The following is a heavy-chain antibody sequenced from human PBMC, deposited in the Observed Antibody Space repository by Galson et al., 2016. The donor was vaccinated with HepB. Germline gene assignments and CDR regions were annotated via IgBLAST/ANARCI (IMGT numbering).Heavy chain of an antibody. J-gene: IGHJ4*02. V-gene: IGHV3-21*01. Sequence: SLRLSCAASGFTVISYNMNWVRQAPGKGLEWVASMSSSGDYIYYADSVKGRFTLSRDNTKNSLYLQMSSLRAEDTAMYYCARFQYGDYGAFDYWGQGTLVTVST. CDR3: ARFQYGDYGAFDY. CDR2: MSSSGDYI. CDR1: GFTVISYN. D-gene: IGHD4-17*01.